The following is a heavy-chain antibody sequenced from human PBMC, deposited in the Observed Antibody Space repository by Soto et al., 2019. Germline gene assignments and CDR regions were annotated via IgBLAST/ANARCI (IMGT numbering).Heavy chain of an antibody. CDR2: IIPIFGTA. CDR3: ARGANLGYRSSTRCPGYFDY. V-gene: IGHV1-69*01. J-gene: IGHJ4*02. CDR1: GGTFSSYA. D-gene: IGHD2-2*01. Sequence: QVQLVQSGAEVKKPGSSVKVSCKASGGTFSSYAISWVRQAPGQGLEWMGGIIPIFGTANYAQKFQGRVTITADESTSTAYMELSSLRSEDTAVYYCARGANLGYRSSTRCPGYFDYWGQGTLVTVSS.